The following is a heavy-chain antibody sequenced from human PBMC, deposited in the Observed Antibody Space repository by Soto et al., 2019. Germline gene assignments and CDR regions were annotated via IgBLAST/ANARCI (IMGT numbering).Heavy chain of an antibody. CDR3: ARDRYYSSGSYYGMDV. CDR2: ISSSGSTI. D-gene: IGHD3-10*01. Sequence: PGGSVRLSCAASGFTFCDYYMGWIRQAPGKGLEWVSYISSSGSTIYYADSVKGRFTISRENAKNSLYLQMNSLRAEDTAVYYCARDRYYSSGSYYGMDVWGQGTTVTVSS. V-gene: IGHV3-11*01. CDR1: GFTFCDYY. J-gene: IGHJ6*02.